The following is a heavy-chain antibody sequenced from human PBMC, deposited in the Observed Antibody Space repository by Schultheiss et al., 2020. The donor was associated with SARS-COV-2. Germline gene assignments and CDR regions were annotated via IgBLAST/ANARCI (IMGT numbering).Heavy chain of an antibody. D-gene: IGHD1-26*01. J-gene: IGHJ3*02. CDR1: GGSFSGYY. CDR2: INHSGST. CDR3: ARKSGSYRNDAFDI. Sequence: SETLSLTCAVYGGSFSGYYWSWIRQPPGKGLEWIGEINHSGSTNYNPSLKSRVTISVDTSKNQFSLKLSSVTAADTAVYYCARKSGSYRNDAFDIWGQGTMVTVSS. V-gene: IGHV4-34*01.